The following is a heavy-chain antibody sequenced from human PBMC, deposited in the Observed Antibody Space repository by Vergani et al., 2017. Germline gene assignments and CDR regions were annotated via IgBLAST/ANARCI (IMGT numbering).Heavy chain of an antibody. J-gene: IGHJ5*02. CDR2: ISGSGGST. V-gene: IGHV3-23*01. CDR1: GFTFSSYA. D-gene: IGHD3-22*01. Sequence: EVQLLESGGGLVQPGGSLRLPCAASGFTFSSYAMSWVRQAPGKGLEWVSAISGSGGSTYYADSVKGRFTISRDNSKNTLYLQMNSLRAEDTAVYYCAKDRSGDYYDSSGYPNWFDPWGQGTLVTVSS. CDR3: AKDRSGDYYDSSGYPNWFDP.